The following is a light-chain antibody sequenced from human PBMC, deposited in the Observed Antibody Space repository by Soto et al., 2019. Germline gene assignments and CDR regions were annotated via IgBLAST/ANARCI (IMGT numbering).Light chain of an antibody. J-gene: IGKJ2*01. CDR3: QQYNEFQYT. Sequence: DIQMTQSPSSLSASVGDRVTITCRASQTISSRLAWYQQKPGQAPKLLIYKATNLQTGVASRFSGSGSGTEFSLTISGPQPDDFAVYYCQQYNEFQYTFGQGTRLDI. CDR1: QTISSR. V-gene: IGKV1-5*03. CDR2: KAT.